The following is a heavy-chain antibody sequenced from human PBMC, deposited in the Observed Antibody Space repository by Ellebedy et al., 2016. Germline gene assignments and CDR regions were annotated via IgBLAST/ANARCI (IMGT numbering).Heavy chain of an antibody. Sequence: GGSLRLSCAASGFTFSSSAMHWVRQAPGKGLEWVAIISYDGSNKYYADSVKGRFTISRDNSNNTLYLQMNSLRAEDTAVYYCARLSRWSILSWGQGTLVTVSS. CDR3: ARLSRWSILS. CDR2: ISYDGSNK. V-gene: IGHV3-30*14. J-gene: IGHJ5*02. CDR1: GFTFSSSA. D-gene: IGHD2-8*01.